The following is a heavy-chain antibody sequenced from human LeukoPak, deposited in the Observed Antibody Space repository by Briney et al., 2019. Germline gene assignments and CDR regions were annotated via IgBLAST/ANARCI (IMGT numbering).Heavy chain of an antibody. CDR1: GFSFSSYA. D-gene: IGHD3-3*01. CDR3: ARKTRMTIFGVVTRWFDP. V-gene: IGHV3-48*03. Sequence: GGSLRLSCAASGFSFSSYAMSWVRQAPGQGLEWVSGISSINSGSNIYYADSVKGRFTISRDNDKNSLYLQMNSLRAEDTAVYYCARKTRMTIFGVVTRWFDPWGQGTLVTVSS. CDR2: ISSINSGSNI. J-gene: IGHJ5*02.